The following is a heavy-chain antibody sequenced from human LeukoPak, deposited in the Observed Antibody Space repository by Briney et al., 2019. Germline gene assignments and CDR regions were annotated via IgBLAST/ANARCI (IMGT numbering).Heavy chain of an antibody. D-gene: IGHD5-24*01. V-gene: IGHV3-48*03. CDR3: ARDSRRRDGDKDFDY. CDR1: GFTFSIYE. Sequence: PGGSLRLSCAASGFTFSIYEMNWVRQAPGKGLEWVSFISSSGSTIYYADSVKGRFTISRDNAKNSLYLQMDSLRAEDTAVYYCARDSRRRDGDKDFDYWGQGTRVTVSS. J-gene: IGHJ4*02. CDR2: ISSSGSTI.